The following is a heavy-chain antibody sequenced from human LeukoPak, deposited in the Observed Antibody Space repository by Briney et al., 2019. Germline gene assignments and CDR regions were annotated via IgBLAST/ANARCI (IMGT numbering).Heavy chain of an antibody. J-gene: IGHJ6*03. Sequence: PSETLPLTCTVSGGSISSYYWSWIRQPAGKGLEWIGRIYTSGSTNCNPSLKSRVTMSVDTSKNQFSLKLSSVTAADTAVYYCARVFDSPEWPYYYYYMDVWGKGTTVTVSS. D-gene: IGHD3-3*01. CDR3: ARVFDSPEWPYYYYYMDV. CDR2: IYTSGST. CDR1: GGSISSYY. V-gene: IGHV4-4*07.